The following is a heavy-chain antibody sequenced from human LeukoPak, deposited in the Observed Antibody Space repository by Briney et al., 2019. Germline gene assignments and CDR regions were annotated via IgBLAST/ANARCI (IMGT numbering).Heavy chain of an antibody. CDR1: GFTFTTYW. V-gene: IGHV3-7*01. CDR3: AKDSLLTVVSPVAAS. D-gene: IGHD4-23*01. Sequence: GGSLRLSCAASGFTFTTYWMSWVRQAPGKGLEWVANIKQDGSEKYYVDSVRGRFAISRDNAKNSLFLQMNALSVEDTAVYYCAKDSLLTVVSPVAASWGQGIQVTVSS. J-gene: IGHJ5*02. CDR2: IKQDGSEK.